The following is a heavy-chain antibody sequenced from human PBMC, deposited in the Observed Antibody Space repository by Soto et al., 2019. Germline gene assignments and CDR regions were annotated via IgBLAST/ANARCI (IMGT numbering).Heavy chain of an antibody. J-gene: IGHJ5*02. D-gene: IGHD3-10*01. CDR3: ARTLYYRSTWYRNWFDP. V-gene: IGHV4-34*01. Sequence: LETLSLTCAVYGGSVSGYYWTWIRQPPGKGLEWIGEISHTGSTNYNPSLKGRVIISVDTSENQFSPRLSSVTAADTAVYYCARTLYYRSTWYRNWFDPWGQGTLVTVSS. CDR1: GGSVSGYY. CDR2: ISHTGST.